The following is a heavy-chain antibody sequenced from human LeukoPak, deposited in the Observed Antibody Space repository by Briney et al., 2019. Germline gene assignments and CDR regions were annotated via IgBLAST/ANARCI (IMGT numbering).Heavy chain of an antibody. V-gene: IGHV4-34*01. D-gene: IGHD4-17*01. CDR3: ARDYGDSDRGFDY. J-gene: IGHJ4*02. Sequence: SETLSLTCAVYGGSFRGYYWSWIRQPPGKGLEWIGEINHSGSTNYNPSLKSRVTISVDTSKNQFSLKLSSVTAADTAVYYCARDYGDSDRGFDYWGQGTLVTVSS. CDR2: INHSGST. CDR1: GGSFRGYY.